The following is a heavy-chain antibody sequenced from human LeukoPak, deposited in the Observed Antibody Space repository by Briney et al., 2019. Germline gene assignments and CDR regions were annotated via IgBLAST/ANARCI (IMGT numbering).Heavy chain of an antibody. D-gene: IGHD3-22*01. CDR3: ARGVYYNDSSGYSHFVDN. V-gene: IGHV4-34*01. J-gene: IGHJ4*02. CDR2: IKHSGST. Sequence: SETLSLTCAVYGGSFSAYYWSWIRQPPGKGLEWIGDIKHSGSTYYNPSLKSRVIISVDTSKSQFSLELRSVNAADTAVYYCARGVYYNDSSGYSHFVDNWGQGTLVTVSS. CDR1: GGSFSAYY.